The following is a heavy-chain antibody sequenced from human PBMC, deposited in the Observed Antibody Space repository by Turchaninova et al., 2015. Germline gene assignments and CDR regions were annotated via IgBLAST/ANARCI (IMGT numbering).Heavy chain of an antibody. CDR3: ARLYYDSSGYHVQH. CDR1: GGSISSSSYS. D-gene: IGHD3-22*01. J-gene: IGHJ1*01. V-gene: IGHV4-39*07. Sequence: QLQLQESGPGLVKPSETLSLTCTVSGGSISSSSYSWGWFRQPPGEGLEWFGSMYYSGNTYYNPSPKSRLTISVDTSKNKFSLKLSSVTAADTAVYYCARLYYDSSGYHVQHWGQGTVVTVSS. CDR2: MYYSGNT.